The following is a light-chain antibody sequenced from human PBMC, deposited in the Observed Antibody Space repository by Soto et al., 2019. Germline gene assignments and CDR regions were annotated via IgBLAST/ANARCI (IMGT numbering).Light chain of an antibody. J-gene: IGLJ1*01. Sequence: QSALTQPPSASGSPGQSVTLSCTGTSSDVGGYNYVSWYQHHPGKAPKLMIYEVSKRPSGVPDRFSGSKSGSSASLTVTGLQTEDEADYYCSPYPDSNNYVFGPGTKLTVL. CDR1: SSDVGGYNY. CDR2: EVS. CDR3: SPYPDSNNYV. V-gene: IGLV2-8*01.